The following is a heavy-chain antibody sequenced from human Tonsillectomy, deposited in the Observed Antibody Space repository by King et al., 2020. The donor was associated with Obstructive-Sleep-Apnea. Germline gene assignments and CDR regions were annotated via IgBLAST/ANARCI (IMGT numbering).Heavy chain of an antibody. Sequence: VQLQQWGAGLLKPSETLSLTCAVYGGSFSDYYWSWIRQPPGKGLEWIGEINHSGSTNYNPSLKSRVTISVDTPKNQLSLKVASVTAADTAVYYCARGRSMSSSGYNYVFRQDYWGQGTLVTVSS. J-gene: IGHJ4*02. CDR1: GGSFSDYY. V-gene: IGHV4-34*01. CDR3: ARGRSMSSSGYNYVFRQDY. D-gene: IGHD3-22*01. CDR2: INHSGST.